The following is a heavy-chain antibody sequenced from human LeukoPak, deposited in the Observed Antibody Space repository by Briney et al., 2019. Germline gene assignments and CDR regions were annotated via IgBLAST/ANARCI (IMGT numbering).Heavy chain of an antibody. V-gene: IGHV4-59*08. CDR3: ARGRGLTGCPNFDY. J-gene: IGHJ4*02. Sequence: PSETLSLTCTVSGGSISSYYWSWIRQPPGKGLEWIGYIYYSGSTNYNPSLKSRVTISVDTSKNQFSLKLSSVTAADPAVYYCARGRGLTGCPNFDYWVRGTLVSVSS. CDR1: GGSISSYY. D-gene: IGHD7-27*01. CDR2: IYYSGST.